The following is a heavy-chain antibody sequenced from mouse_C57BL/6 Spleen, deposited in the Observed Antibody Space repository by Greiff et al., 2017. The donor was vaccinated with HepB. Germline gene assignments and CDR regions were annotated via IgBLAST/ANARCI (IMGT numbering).Heavy chain of an antibody. D-gene: IGHD1-2*01. V-gene: IGHV1-69*01. CDR3: ARGTHYCDDVPFDY. Sequence: VQLQQPGAELVMPGASVKLSCKASGYTFTSYWMHWVKQRPGQGLEWIGEIDPSDSYTNYNQKFKGKSTLTVDKYSSTAYMQLSSLTSEDSAVYYCARGTHYCDDVPFDYWGQGTTLTVSS. J-gene: IGHJ2*01. CDR2: IDPSDSYT. CDR1: GYTFTSYW.